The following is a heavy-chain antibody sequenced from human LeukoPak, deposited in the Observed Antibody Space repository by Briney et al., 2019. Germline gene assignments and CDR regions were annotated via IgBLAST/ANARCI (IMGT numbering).Heavy chain of an antibody. D-gene: IGHD4-4*01. CDR3: ARGRGMDYRLNFVY. Sequence: SETLSLTCAVYGGSFSGYYWSWIRQPPGKGLEWIGEINHSGSTNYNPSLKSRVTISVDTSKNQFSLKLSSMTAADTAVYYCARGRGMDYRLNFVYWGQGTLVTVSS. CDR2: INHSGST. J-gene: IGHJ4*02. V-gene: IGHV4-34*01. CDR1: GGSFSGYY.